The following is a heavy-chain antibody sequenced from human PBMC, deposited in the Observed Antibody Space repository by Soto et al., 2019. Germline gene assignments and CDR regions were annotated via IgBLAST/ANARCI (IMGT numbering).Heavy chain of an antibody. CDR3: ATNGGYYDTSGPKYFQH. Sequence: QVQLQESGPGLVKPSQTLSLTCTVSGGSISSGGYYWNWIRQHPGKGLECIGYIYYTGSTYYNPSLKSRVTISVDTSKNQFSLKLSSVTAADTAIYYCATNGGYYDTSGPKYFQHWGQGTLVTVSS. J-gene: IGHJ1*01. CDR2: IYYTGST. D-gene: IGHD3-22*01. V-gene: IGHV4-31*03. CDR1: GGSISSGGYY.